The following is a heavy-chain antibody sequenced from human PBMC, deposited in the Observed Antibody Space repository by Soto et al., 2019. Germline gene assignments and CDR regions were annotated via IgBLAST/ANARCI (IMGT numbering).Heavy chain of an antibody. J-gene: IGHJ4*02. CDR3: ARSLGYGDHCFDS. Sequence: QVQLVQSGAEVKKPGASVKVSCKASGYTFTSYAMHWVRQAPGQRLEWMGWINAGNGNTKYSQKFQGRVTITRDTSASTAYMELSSLRSEDTAVYYCARSLGYGDHCFDSWGQGTLVTVSS. CDR1: GYTFTSYA. V-gene: IGHV1-3*01. CDR2: INAGNGNT. D-gene: IGHD4-17*01.